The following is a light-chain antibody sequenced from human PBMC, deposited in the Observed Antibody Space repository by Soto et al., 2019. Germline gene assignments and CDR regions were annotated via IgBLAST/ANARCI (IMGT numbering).Light chain of an antibody. CDR2: GAS. CDR1: QSVSSSY. CDR3: QQYGSSPPYT. J-gene: IGKJ2*01. Sequence: EIVLTQSPGTLSWSPGERATLSCRASQSVSSSYLAWYQQKPGQAPRLLIYGASSRATGIPDRFSGSGSGTDFTLTISRLEPEDFAVYYCQQYGSSPPYTFGQRTKLEIK. V-gene: IGKV3-20*01.